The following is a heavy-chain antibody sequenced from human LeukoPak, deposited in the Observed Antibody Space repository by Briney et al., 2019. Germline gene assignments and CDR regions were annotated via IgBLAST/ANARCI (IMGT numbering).Heavy chain of an antibody. CDR3: ARLGTGDTSMVTPLHY. CDR1: GYIFTNYW. Sequence: GESLKISCKGSGYIFTNYWIGWVRQMPGKGLEWMGIIYPGDSDTRYSPSFQGQVTISADKSISTAYLQWSSLKASDTVMYYCARLGTGDTSMVTPLHYWGQGTLVTVSS. CDR2: IYPGDSDT. V-gene: IGHV5-51*01. D-gene: IGHD5-18*01. J-gene: IGHJ4*02.